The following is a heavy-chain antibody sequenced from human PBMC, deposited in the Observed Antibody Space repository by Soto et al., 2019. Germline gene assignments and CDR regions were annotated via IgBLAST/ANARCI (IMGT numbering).Heavy chain of an antibody. CDR3: ASLHSYYDFWSGYSLNRRGGRET. Sequence: SETLSLTCAVSGGSISSGGYSWSWIRQPPGKGLEWIGYIYHSGSTYYNPSLKSRVTISVDTSKNQFSLKLSSVTAADTAVYYCASLHSYYDFWSGYSLNRRGGRETWGQGTLVTVSS. CDR2: IYHSGST. CDR1: GGSISSGGYS. V-gene: IGHV4-30-2*01. J-gene: IGHJ5*02. D-gene: IGHD3-3*01.